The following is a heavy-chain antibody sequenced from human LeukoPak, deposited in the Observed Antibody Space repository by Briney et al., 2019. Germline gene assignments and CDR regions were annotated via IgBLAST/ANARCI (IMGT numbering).Heavy chain of an antibody. J-gene: IGHJ4*02. V-gene: IGHV4-4*07. CDR3: ASGYSYGKFDY. CDR2: IYTSGST. CDR1: GGSISSYY. D-gene: IGHD5-18*01. Sequence: SETLSLTCTVSGGSISSYYWSWIRQPAGKGLEWIGRIYTSGSTNYNPSLKSRVTISVDTSKNQFSLKLSSVTAADTAVYYCASGYSYGKFDYWGQGTLVTVSS.